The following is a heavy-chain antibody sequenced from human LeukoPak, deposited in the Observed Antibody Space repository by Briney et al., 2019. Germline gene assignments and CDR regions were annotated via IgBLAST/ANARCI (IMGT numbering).Heavy chain of an antibody. Sequence: SETLSLTCAVYGGSFSGYYWSWIRQPPGKGLEWIGEINHSGSTNYNPSLKSRVTISVDTSKNQFSLKLSSVTAADTAVYYCATGLTDIVVVPAAVMNPGWGQGTLVTVSS. V-gene: IGHV4-34*01. CDR3: ATGLTDIVVVPAAVMNPG. D-gene: IGHD2-2*01. CDR2: INHSGST. CDR1: GGSFSGYY. J-gene: IGHJ4*02.